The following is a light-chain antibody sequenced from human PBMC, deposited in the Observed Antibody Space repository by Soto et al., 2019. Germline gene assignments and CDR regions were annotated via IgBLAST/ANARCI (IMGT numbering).Light chain of an antibody. CDR3: HQRNK. Sequence: IVLTQSPGTLSLAPGERATLSCRASHTISSSYLAWYQQKPGQAPRLLIYGVSSRATGVPVSFSGSGSGTDFTLTISRLEPEDFAVYFCHQRNKFGQGTRLEIK. CDR2: GVS. V-gene: IGKV3D-20*02. J-gene: IGKJ5*01. CDR1: HTISSSY.